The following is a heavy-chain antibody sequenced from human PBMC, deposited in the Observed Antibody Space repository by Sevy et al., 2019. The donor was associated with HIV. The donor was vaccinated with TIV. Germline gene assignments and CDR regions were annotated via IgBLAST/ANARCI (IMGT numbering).Heavy chain of an antibody. Sequence: GGSLRLSCAASGFTSGSFYMHWVRQTPKKGLVWVSNINSDGRLSNYADSVKGRFIVSRDNAKNTQHLQMTSLGAEDTAVSYCAIGSAGTAQHWGQGILVTVSS. CDR1: GFTSGSFY. D-gene: IGHD6-19*01. J-gene: IGHJ4*02. V-gene: IGHV3-74*01. CDR2: INSDGRLS. CDR3: AIGSAGTAQH.